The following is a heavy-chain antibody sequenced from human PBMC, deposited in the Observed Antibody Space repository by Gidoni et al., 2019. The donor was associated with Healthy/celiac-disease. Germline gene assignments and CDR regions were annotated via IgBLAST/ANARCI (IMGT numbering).Heavy chain of an antibody. D-gene: IGHD2-21*01. CDR2: ISSSGSTI. CDR3: ARDSAYCGGDCYSYYYYMDV. J-gene: IGHJ6*03. V-gene: IGHV3-11*01. Sequence: QVQLVESGGGLVKPGGSLRLSCAASGFTFSDYYRSWIRQAPGKGLGWVSYISSSGSTIYYADSVKGRFTISRDNAKNSLYLQMNSLRAEDTAVYYCARDSAYCGGDCYSYYYYMDVWGKGTTVTVSS. CDR1: GFTFSDYY.